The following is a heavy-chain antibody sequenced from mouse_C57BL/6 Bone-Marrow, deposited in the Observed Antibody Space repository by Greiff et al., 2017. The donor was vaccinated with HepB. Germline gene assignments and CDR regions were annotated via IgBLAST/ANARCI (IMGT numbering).Heavy chain of an antibody. CDR2: SRNKANGYTT. D-gene: IGHD1-1*01. J-gene: IGHJ1*03. CDR1: GFTFSDFY. Sequence: EVMLVESGGGLVQSGRSLRLSCATSGFTFSDFYMEWVRQAPGKGLEWIAGSRNKANGYTTEYSASVKGRFIVSRDTSKSILYLQMNALRAEDSAIYYCARESSSYWYFDVWGIGTTVTVSS. V-gene: IGHV7-1*01. CDR3: ARESSSYWYFDV.